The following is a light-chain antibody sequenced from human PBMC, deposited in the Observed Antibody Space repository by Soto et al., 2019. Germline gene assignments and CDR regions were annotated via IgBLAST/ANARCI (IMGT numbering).Light chain of an antibody. Sequence: EMVLTQSPATLSMSPGERATLSCRASQSLSNNLAWYQQKPGQAPRLLIYGASTRATGIPARFSGSGSGTDFPLTISSLQSEDFAVYHCQHRGTFGQGTKVEIK. CDR2: GAS. CDR1: QSLSNN. V-gene: IGKV3-15*01. J-gene: IGKJ1*01. CDR3: QHRGT.